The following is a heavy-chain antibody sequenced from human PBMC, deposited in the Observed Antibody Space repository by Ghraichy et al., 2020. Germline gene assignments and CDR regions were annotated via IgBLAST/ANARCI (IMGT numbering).Heavy chain of an antibody. D-gene: IGHD3-10*01. J-gene: IGHJ6*02. Sequence: ASVKVSCKASGYTFTSYAMHWVRQAPGQRLEWMGWINAGNGNTKYSQKFQGRVTITRDTSASTAYMELSSLRSEDTAVYYCARDRNTMVRGVTLVAFGYYYYGMDVWGQGTTVTVSS. CDR3: ARDRNTMVRGVTLVAFGYYYYGMDV. CDR2: INAGNGNT. CDR1: GYTFTSYA. V-gene: IGHV1-3*01.